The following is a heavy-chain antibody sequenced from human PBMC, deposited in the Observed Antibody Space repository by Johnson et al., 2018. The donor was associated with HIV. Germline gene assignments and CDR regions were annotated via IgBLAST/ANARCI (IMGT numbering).Heavy chain of an antibody. D-gene: IGHD6-19*01. J-gene: IGHJ3*02. CDR1: GFTFSSYW. Sequence: VQLVESGGGVVQPGRSLRLSCAASGFTFSSYWMHWVRQAPGKGLVWVSRINSDGSSTSYADSVKRRFTISRDNAKNTLYLQMNSLRAEDTAVYYCARGKKQWLDEDAFDIWGQGTMVTVSS. CDR2: INSDGSST. V-gene: IGHV3-74*02. CDR3: ARGKKQWLDEDAFDI.